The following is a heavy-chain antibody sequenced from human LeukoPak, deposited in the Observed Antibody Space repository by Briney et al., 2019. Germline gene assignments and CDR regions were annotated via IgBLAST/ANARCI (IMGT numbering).Heavy chain of an antibody. D-gene: IGHD3-16*01. J-gene: IGHJ6*03. CDR3: AKEYVAYYYMDV. V-gene: IGHV3-33*06. CDR1: GFTISNYW. CDR2: IWYDGSNK. Sequence: GGSLRLSCAASGFTISNYWMTWVRQAPGKGLEWVAVIWYDGSNKYYADSVKGRFTISRDNSKNTLYLQMNSLRAEDTAVYYCAKEYVAYYYMDVWGKGTTVTVSS.